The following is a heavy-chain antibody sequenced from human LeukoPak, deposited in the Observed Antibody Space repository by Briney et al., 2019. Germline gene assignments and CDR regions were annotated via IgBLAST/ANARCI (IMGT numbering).Heavy chain of an antibody. J-gene: IGHJ3*02. Sequence: VASVKVSCKASGYTFTSYDINWVRQATGQGLEWMGWMNPNSGNTGSAQKFQGRVSMTRDTPISTAYMELSSLRSEDTAVYYCARGRLMVRGVHHVFDIWGQGTMVTVSS. V-gene: IGHV1-8*01. CDR2: MNPNSGNT. CDR3: ARGRLMVRGVHHVFDI. CDR1: GYTFTSYD. D-gene: IGHD3-10*01.